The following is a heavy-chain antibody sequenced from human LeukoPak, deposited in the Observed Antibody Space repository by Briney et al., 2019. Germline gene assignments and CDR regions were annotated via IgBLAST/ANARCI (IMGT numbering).Heavy chain of an antibody. J-gene: IGHJ4*02. D-gene: IGHD1-26*01. CDR1: GFRFNDHA. CDR3: TRGTGSSSDY. CDR2: IYIDGSST. Sequence: GGSLRLSCEASGFRFNDHAMHWVRQGPGKGLVWVSRIYIDGSSTDYADSVKGRFTISRDNAKNTLYLQMTGLRADDTALYYCTRGTGSSSDYWGQGALVTVSS. V-gene: IGHV3-74*01.